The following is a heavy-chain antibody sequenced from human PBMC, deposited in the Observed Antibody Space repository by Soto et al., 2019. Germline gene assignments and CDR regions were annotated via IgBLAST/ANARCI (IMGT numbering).Heavy chain of an antibody. J-gene: IGHJ5*02. CDR1: GGTFSSYA. CDR2: IIPIFGTA. CDR3: ARGTTRYSSSWQNWFDP. Sequence: SVKVSCKASGGTFSSYAISWVRQAPGQGLEWMGGIIPIFGTANYAQKLQGRVTITADESTSTAYMELSSLRSEDTAVYYCARGTTRYSSSWQNWFDPWGQGTLVTVSS. D-gene: IGHD6-13*01. V-gene: IGHV1-69*13.